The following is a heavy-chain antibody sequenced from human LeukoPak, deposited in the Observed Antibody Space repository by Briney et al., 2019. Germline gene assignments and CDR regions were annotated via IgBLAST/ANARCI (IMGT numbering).Heavy chain of an antibody. V-gene: IGHV3-7*01. Sequence: GGSLRLSCVASGFSIGPFWMTWVRQAPGKGLEWVANIRGDASRLYYVDSVKGRFTISRDNAKNSPYLQMSNLRAEDTAVYYCAPPPIAATGNWGQGTLVTVSS. CDR3: APPPIAATGN. CDR1: GFSIGPFW. D-gene: IGHD6-13*01. J-gene: IGHJ4*02. CDR2: IRGDASRL.